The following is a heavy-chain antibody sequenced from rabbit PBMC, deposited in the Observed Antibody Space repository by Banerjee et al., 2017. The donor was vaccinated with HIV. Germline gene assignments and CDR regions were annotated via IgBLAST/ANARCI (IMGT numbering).Heavy chain of an antibody. CDR3: ARDVVSSSGVYLEL. Sequence: QEQLVESGGGLVQPEGSLTLTCTASGFDFSRNAMCWVRQAPGKGLEWIACIHAGSSGYIYYARWAEGRFTISKTSSTTVTLQMTSLTAADTATYFCARDVVSSSGVYLELRGQGTLVTVS. CDR1: GFDFSRNA. D-gene: IGHD1-1*01. J-gene: IGHJ3*01. V-gene: IGHV1S45*01. CDR2: IHAGSSGYI.